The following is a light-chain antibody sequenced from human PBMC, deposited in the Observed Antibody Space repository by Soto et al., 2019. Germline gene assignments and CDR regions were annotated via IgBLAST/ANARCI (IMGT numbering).Light chain of an antibody. CDR3: QQRTNWPPT. Sequence: EIVLTQSPATLSLSPGERVTLSCRASQSVSSYLAWYQQKPGQAPRLLIHDASNRATGIPVRFSGSGSGTDFTLNISSLEPEDFAVYYCQQRTNWPPTFGQGTRLEIK. CDR1: QSVSSY. CDR2: DAS. V-gene: IGKV3-11*01. J-gene: IGKJ5*01.